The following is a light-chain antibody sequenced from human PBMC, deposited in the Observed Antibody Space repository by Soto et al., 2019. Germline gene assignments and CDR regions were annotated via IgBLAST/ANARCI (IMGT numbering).Light chain of an antibody. Sequence: AIRMTQSPSSLSASTGDRVTITCRASQGISSYLAWYQQKPGKAPKLLIYAASTLQSGVPSRFSGSGSRTDFTLTISCLQSEDFATYYCHQYYSYPFTFGRGTKVDIK. J-gene: IGKJ3*01. CDR3: HQYYSYPFT. CDR1: QGISSY. V-gene: IGKV1-8*01. CDR2: AAS.